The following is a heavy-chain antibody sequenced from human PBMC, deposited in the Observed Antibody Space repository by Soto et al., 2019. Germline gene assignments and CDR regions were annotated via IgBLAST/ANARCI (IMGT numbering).Heavy chain of an antibody. J-gene: IGHJ4*02. CDR1: GGTCGSFA. CDR2: IGGSGGST. V-gene: IGHV3-23*01. CDR3: AKGSVGYDFWSGYYPYYFDY. D-gene: IGHD3-3*01. Sequence: SLRLSCGAAGGTCGSFAMSRFSQAPGKGLEWVSAIGGSGGSTYYADSVKGRFTISRDNSKNTLYLQMNSLRAEDTAVYYCAKGSVGYDFWSGYYPYYFDYWGQGTLVTVSS.